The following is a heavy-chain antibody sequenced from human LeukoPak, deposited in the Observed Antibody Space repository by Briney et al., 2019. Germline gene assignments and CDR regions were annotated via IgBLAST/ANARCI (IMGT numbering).Heavy chain of an antibody. CDR2: IWYDGSNK. CDR1: GFTFSSYG. D-gene: IGHD1-26*01. J-gene: IGHJ4*02. V-gene: IGHV3-33*06. CDR3: AKESVGATDY. Sequence: PGGALRLSCAASGFTFSSYGMHWVRQAPGKGLEWGAVIWYDGSNKYYADPVKGRLTISRDNSKNTLYLQMNSLRAEDTAVYYCAKESVGATDYWGQGTLVTVSS.